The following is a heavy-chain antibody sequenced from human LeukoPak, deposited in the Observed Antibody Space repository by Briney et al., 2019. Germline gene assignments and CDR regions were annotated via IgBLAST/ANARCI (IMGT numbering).Heavy chain of an antibody. Sequence: GESLKISCKGSGYNFTSYWIGWVRQMPGKGLEWMGIIYPGDSDTTYSPSFQSQVTISVDKSTSTAYLQWSSLKAPDTAMYYCARRRDYSDYSDAFDIWGQGTMVTVSS. CDR3: ARRRDYSDYSDAFDI. V-gene: IGHV5-51*01. CDR2: IYPGDSDT. CDR1: GYNFTSYW. J-gene: IGHJ3*02. D-gene: IGHD4-11*01.